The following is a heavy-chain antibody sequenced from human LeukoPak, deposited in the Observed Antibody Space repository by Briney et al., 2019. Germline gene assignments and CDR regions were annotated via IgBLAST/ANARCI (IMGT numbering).Heavy chain of an antibody. Sequence: GASVKLSCTASGYTFTSYDLNWVRKPPGQGLGLMEWMNPNSGNTGYAQKFQGRVTMTRNTSISTAYMELSSLRSEDTAVYYCASIGYYGSGSYGNYWGQGTLVTVSS. V-gene: IGHV1-8*01. J-gene: IGHJ4*02. CDR2: MNPNSGNT. D-gene: IGHD3-10*01. CDR3: ASIGYYGSGSYGNY. CDR1: GYTFTSYD.